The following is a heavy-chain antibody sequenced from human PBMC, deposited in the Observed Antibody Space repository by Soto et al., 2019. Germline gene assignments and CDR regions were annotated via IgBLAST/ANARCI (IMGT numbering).Heavy chain of an antibody. J-gene: IGHJ3*02. CDR1: GYTFTSYY. CDR2: INPSGGST. D-gene: IGHD6-13*01. V-gene: IGHV1-46*03. CDR3: ARVDSSSWYFGDDAFDI. Sequence: GASVKVSCKASGYTFTSYYMHWVRQAPGQGLEWMGIINPSGGSTSYAQKFQGRVTMTRDTSTSTVYMELSSLRSEDTAVYYCARVDSSSWYFGDDAFDIWGQGTMVTVSS.